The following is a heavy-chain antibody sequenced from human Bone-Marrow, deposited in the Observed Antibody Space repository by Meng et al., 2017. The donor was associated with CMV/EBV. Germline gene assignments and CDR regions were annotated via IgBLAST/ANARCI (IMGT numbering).Heavy chain of an antibody. CDR2: VYYTGSS. CDR3: ARDPVGAASGAFDI. Sequence: SETLSLTCTVSGGSISSSGHYWGWIRQPPGKGLEWIGSVYYTGSSHYNPSLKSRVTILVDTSKNQFSLKLSSLTAADTAMYYCARDPVGAASGAFDIWGQGTMVTVSS. D-gene: IGHD2-15*01. V-gene: IGHV4-39*07. J-gene: IGHJ3*02. CDR1: GGSISSSGHY.